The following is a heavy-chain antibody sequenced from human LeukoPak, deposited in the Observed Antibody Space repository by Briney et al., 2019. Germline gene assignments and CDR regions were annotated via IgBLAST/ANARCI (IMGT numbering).Heavy chain of an antibody. CDR3: AHKVEIGVNTRYFQH. D-gene: IGHD3-10*01. Sequence: SGPTLVNPTQTLTLTCTFSGFSLSTSGMGVGWIRQPPGKALEWLALIYCDDDKRYSPSLKNRLTITKDTSKNQVVLTMTNMDPVDTATYYCAHKVEIGVNTRYFQHWGQGTLVTVSS. J-gene: IGHJ1*01. CDR2: IYCDDDK. V-gene: IGHV2-5*02. CDR1: GFSLSTSGMG.